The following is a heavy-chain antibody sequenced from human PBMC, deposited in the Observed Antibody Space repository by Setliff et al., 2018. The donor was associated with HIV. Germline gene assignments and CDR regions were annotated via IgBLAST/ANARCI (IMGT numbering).Heavy chain of an antibody. J-gene: IGHJ4*02. CDR3: ARGRTGHDY. CDR1: GYSIRSGYY. V-gene: IGHV4-38-2*01. D-gene: IGHD1-26*01. CDR2: IHYSGTT. Sequence: SETLSLTCAVSGYSIRSGYYWSWIRQPPGKGLEWIGSIHYSGTTNYNPSLKSRLTISIDTSKTQFSLKLSSLTAADTAVYYCARGRTGHDYWGQGTLVTVSS.